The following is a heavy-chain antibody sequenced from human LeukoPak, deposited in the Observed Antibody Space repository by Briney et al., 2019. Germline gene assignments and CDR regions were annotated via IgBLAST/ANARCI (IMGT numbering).Heavy chain of an antibody. J-gene: IGHJ4*02. CDR2: IYYSGST. D-gene: IGHD2-15*01. CDR1: GGSISSSSYY. V-gene: IGHV4-39*07. CDR3: AILPSVVVVSNY. Sequence: SETLSLTCTVSGGSISSSSYYWGWIRQPPGKGLEWIGSIYYSGSTYYNPSLKSRVTISVDTSKNQFSLKLSSVTAADTAVYYCAILPSVVVVSNYWGQGTLVTVSS.